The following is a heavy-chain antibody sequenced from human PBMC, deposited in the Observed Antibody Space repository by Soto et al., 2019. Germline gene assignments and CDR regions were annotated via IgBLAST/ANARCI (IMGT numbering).Heavy chain of an antibody. D-gene: IGHD2-2*01. J-gene: IGHJ6*02. Sequence: PGGSLRLSCAASGFTFSNYAMTWVRQAPGKGLEWVSSISGSGGNTLYGDSVKGRFTISRDNSKSTLYLQMNSLSAEDTAVYFCAKDMSLVAIPAAIAYAMDVWGQGTRVTVSS. CDR3: AKDMSLVAIPAAIAYAMDV. V-gene: IGHV3-23*01. CDR2: ISGSGGNT. CDR1: GFTFSNYA.